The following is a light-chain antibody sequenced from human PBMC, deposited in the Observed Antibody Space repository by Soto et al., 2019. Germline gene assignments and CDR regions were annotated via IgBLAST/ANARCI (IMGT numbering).Light chain of an antibody. J-gene: IGLJ1*01. CDR2: GST. CDR1: SSNIGAGYD. CDR3: QSYDTSLSGARV. V-gene: IGLV1-40*01. Sequence: QSALTQPPSVSGAPGQRVTISCTGGSSNIGAGYDVNWYQQFPGTVPRLLIYGSTNRPSGDPDRFSGSKSGTSASLAITGLQAEDEAHYHCQSYDTSLSGARVFGTGTKVTVL.